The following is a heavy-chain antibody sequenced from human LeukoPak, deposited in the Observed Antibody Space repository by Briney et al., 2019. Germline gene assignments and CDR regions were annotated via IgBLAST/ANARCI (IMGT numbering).Heavy chain of an antibody. V-gene: IGHV4-59*01. CDR3: ARREGGREFDY. CDR1: GGSISSYY. D-gene: IGHD1-26*01. Sequence: SETLSLTCTVSGGSISSYYWSWIRQPPGKGLEWIGYIYYTGSTNYNPSLKSRVTISVDTSKNQFALKLSSVTATDTAVYYCARREGGREFDYWGQGTLVTVSS. J-gene: IGHJ4*02. CDR2: IYYTGST.